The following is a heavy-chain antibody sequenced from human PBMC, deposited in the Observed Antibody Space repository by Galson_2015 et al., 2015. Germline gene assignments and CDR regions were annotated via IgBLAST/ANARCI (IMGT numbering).Heavy chain of an antibody. Sequence: SLRLSCAASGFTFSRNWMHWVRQAPGKGLVWVSHINGDGSTINYADSVKGRFTISRDNAKNTLYLQVSSLRAEDTAVYYCARDLSGDEDYWGQGTRVTVPS. CDR3: ARDLSGDEDY. J-gene: IGHJ4*02. V-gene: IGHV3-74*01. CDR1: GFTFSRNW. D-gene: IGHD7-27*01. CDR2: INGDGSTI.